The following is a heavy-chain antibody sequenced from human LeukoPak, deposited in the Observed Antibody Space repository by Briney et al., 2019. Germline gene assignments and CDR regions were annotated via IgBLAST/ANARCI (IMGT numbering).Heavy chain of an antibody. Sequence: ASVKVSCKASGYTFTGYYMQWVRQAPGQGLEWMGWINPNSGGTNYAQKFKGRVTMTRDTSISTAYMELSRLTSDDTAVYYCVRDRTGESDFGYWGQGTLVTVSS. V-gene: IGHV1-2*02. CDR3: VRDRTGESDFGY. CDR2: INPNSGGT. CDR1: GYTFTGYY. D-gene: IGHD7-27*01. J-gene: IGHJ4*02.